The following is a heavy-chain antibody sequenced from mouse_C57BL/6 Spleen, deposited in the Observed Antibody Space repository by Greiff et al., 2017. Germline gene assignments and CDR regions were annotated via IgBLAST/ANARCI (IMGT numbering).Heavy chain of an antibody. CDR2: IHPNSGST. J-gene: IGHJ3*01. V-gene: IGHV1-64*01. CDR1: GYTFKSYW. CDR3: AIGLTGTKGFAY. Sequence: VQLQQPGAELVKPGASVKLSCKASGYTFKSYWMHWVKQRPGQGLEWIVMIHPNSGSTKYHEKFKSKGTLTVDTADRSADMQLSSLTSEDSAVYYVAIGLTGTKGFAYWGQGTLVTVSA. D-gene: IGHD4-1*01.